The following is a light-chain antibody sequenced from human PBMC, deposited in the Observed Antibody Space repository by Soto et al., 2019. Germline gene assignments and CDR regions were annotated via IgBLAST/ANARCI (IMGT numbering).Light chain of an antibody. CDR2: AAS. J-gene: IGKJ1*01. Sequence: DIQXTXXXXSXSASVRDRVTITCRASQGISNYLAWYQQKPGKVPKLLIYAASTLQSGVPSRFSGSGSGTDFTLTISSLQPEDVATYYCQKYDSAPWTFGQGTKVEIK. V-gene: IGKV1-27*01. CDR1: QGISNY. CDR3: QKYDSAPWT.